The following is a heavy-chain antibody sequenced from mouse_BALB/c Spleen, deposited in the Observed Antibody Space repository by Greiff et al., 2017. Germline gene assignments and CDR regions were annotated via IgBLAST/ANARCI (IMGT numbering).Heavy chain of an antibody. CDR2: IDPFNGGT. CDR1: GYSFTSYY. V-gene: IGHV1S135*01. CDR3: ARGYYDYADYYAMDY. D-gene: IGHD2-4*01. Sequence: EVQLVESGPELMKPGASVKISCKASGYSFTSYYMHWVKQSHGKSLEWIGYIDPFNGGTSYNQKFKGKATLTVDKSSSTAYMHLSSLTSEDSAVYYCARGYYDYADYYAMDYWGQGTSVTVSS. J-gene: IGHJ4*01.